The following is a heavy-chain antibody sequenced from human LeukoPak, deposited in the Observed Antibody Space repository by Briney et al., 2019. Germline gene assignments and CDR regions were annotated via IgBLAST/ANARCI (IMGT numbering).Heavy chain of an antibody. V-gene: IGHV4-34*01. CDR2: INHSGST. J-gene: IGHJ3*02. CDR1: GGSFSGYY. D-gene: IGHD3-22*01. CDR3: ARVSGITMIVVVPEDGFDI. Sequence: SETLSLTCAVYGGSFSGYYWSWIRQPPGKGLEWIGEINHSGSTNYNPSLKSRVTISVDTSKNQFSLKLNSVTAADTAVYYCARVSGITMIVVVPEDGFDIWGQGTMVTVSS.